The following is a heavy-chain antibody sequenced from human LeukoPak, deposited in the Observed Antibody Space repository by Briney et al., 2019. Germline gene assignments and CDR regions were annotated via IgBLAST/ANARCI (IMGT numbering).Heavy chain of an antibody. D-gene: IGHD4-17*01. CDR2: IKKDGSER. CDR1: GFTFSSHA. CDR3: ARDSGYGDYESFDY. V-gene: IGHV3-7*01. Sequence: GGSLRLSCAASGFTFSSHALSWVRQAPGKGLEWVANIKKDGSERYYVDSVKGRFTISRDNAKNSLYLHMNSLRAEDTAIYYCARDSGYGDYESFDYWGQGTLVTVSS. J-gene: IGHJ4*02.